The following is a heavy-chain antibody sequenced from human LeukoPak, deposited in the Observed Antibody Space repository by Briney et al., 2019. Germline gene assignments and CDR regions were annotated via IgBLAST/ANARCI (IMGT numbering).Heavy chain of an antibody. J-gene: IGHJ6*02. CDR2: ISGSGGST. CDR1: GFRITNYN. D-gene: IGHD6-19*01. V-gene: IGHV3-23*01. CDR3: AKDGYSSGWYKPYYYYGMDV. Sequence: GGSLRLSCAASGFRITNYNMNWVRQAPGKGLEWVSAISGSGGSTYYADSVKGRFTISRDNSKNTLYLQMNSLRAEDTAVYYCAKDGYSSGWYKPYYYYGMDVWGQGTTVTVSS.